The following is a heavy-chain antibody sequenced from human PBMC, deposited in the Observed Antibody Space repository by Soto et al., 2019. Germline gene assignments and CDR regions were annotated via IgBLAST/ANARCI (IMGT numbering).Heavy chain of an antibody. CDR2: IWYDESHE. J-gene: IGHJ5*02. CDR1: GFTFRNHG. CDR3: ARDRSEFARWFDR. Sequence: QVQLVESGGGLVQPERSLRLSCAASGFTFRNHGMHWVRQAPGKGLEWVVVIWYDESHEFYADSVKGRFSISRDNAKNTLYLQMNSLRAEDTAMYYCARDRSEFARWFDRWGQGTLVTVSS. D-gene: IGHD2-21*01. V-gene: IGHV3-33*01.